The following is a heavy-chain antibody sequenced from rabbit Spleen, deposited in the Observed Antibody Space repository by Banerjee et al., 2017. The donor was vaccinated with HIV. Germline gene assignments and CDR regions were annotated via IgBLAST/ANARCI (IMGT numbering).Heavy chain of an antibody. CDR2: IYTGSSGT. J-gene: IGHJ4*01. CDR1: GFSLSSYH. CDR3: ARHDFDL. V-gene: IGHV1S45*01. Sequence: QEQLEESGGDLVKPEGSLTLTCTASGFSLSSYHMSWVRQAPGKGLEWIGCIYTGSSGTYYATWAKGRFTISKTSSTTVTLQMTSLTAADTANYFCARHDFDLWGSGTLVTVS.